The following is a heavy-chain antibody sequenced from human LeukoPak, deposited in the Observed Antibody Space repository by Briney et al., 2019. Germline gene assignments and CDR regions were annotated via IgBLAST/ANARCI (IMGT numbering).Heavy chain of an antibody. CDR1: GGSISSGSYY. CDR2: IYYSGNT. V-gene: IGHV4-39*01. CDR3: ARLSLCSGSHYNFHFDY. J-gene: IGHJ4*02. D-gene: IGHD3-10*02. Sequence: SETLSLTCNVSGGSISSGSYYWGWIRQPPGKGLEWIGSIYYSGNTYYNPSLKSRVTISVDTSKNQFSLKLSSVTAADTAVYYCARLSLCSGSHYNFHFDYWGQGTLVTVSS.